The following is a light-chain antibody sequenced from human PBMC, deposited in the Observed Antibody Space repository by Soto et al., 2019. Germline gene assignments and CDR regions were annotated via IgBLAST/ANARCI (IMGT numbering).Light chain of an antibody. CDR1: QGITNQ. CDR3: QQYSTYPRT. J-gene: IGKJ1*01. CDR2: DAS. V-gene: IGKV1D-16*01. Sequence: IQIASSPAPGSASRGGAGGTTCRARQGITNQLAWYQQKPGKAPKLLIHDASTLQSGIPSRISGSGSGTDFTLTITRLQPEDFATYYCQQYSTYPRTFGQGTKVDIK.